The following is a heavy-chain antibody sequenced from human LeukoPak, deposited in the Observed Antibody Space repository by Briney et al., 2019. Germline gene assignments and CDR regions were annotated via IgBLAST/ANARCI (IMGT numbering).Heavy chain of an antibody. J-gene: IGHJ6*03. Sequence: PGGSLRLSCAASGFTLSSYGMHWVRQAPGKGLEWVAFIRYDGSNKYYADPVKGRFTISRDNSKNTLYLQVNSLRAEDTAVYYCAKGSVRYYYYMDVWGKGTTVTISS. CDR2: IRYDGSNK. CDR1: GFTLSSYG. CDR3: AKGSVRYYYYMDV. D-gene: IGHD3-10*01. V-gene: IGHV3-30*02.